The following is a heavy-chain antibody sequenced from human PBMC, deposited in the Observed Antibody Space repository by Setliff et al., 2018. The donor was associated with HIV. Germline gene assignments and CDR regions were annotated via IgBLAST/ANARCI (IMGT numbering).Heavy chain of an antibody. CDR1: GGSISSYY. CDR2: IYNSGTT. CDR3: ARGRHYSSSAPFGIDF. Sequence: PSETLSLTCTVSGGSISSYYWSWIRQPPGKGLEWIGYIYNSGTTNYNPSLKSRVTISVDTSKNHFSLKLSSVTAADTAVYYCARGRHYSSSAPFGIDFWGQGTLVTVSS. V-gene: IGHV4-59*01. D-gene: IGHD6-6*01. J-gene: IGHJ4*02.